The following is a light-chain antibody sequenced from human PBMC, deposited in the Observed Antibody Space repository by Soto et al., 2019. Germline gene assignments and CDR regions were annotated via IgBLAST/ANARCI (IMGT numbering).Light chain of an antibody. J-gene: IGKJ1*01. CDR1: QSVSSY. Sequence: EIVLTQSPATLSLSPGERATLSFRASQSVSSYLAWYQQKPGQTPRLLIYDAFNRATGTPARFSGSGPGTDFTLTIRILVPEDCADYYCQQRSNWSWTFGQGTKVEIK. CDR3: QQRSNWSWT. V-gene: IGKV3-11*01. CDR2: DAF.